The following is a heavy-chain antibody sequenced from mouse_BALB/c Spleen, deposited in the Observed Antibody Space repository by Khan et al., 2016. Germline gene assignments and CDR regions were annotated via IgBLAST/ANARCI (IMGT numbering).Heavy chain of an antibody. V-gene: IGHV1-4*01. Sequence: QVQLQQPGAEPARPGASANTSCKASGYTTTTHTTHRAKQRPGQGLEWIGYINPSSGYTNYNQTLKDKATLTEDKSYSTAYMQLSSLTSEDSADYYGARSRVMGGNYLFGCWGHGTTVTVS. D-gene: IGHD2-1*01. CDR1: GYTTTTHT. CDR2: INPSSGYT. CDR3: ARSRVMGGNYLFGC. J-gene: IGHJ2*01.